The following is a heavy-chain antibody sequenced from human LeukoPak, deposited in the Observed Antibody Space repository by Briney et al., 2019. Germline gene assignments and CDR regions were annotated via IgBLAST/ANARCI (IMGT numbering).Heavy chain of an antibody. CDR2: IYYSGST. Sequence: PSETLSLTCTVSGGSISSYYWSWIRQPPGKGLEWIGYIYYSGSTNYNPSLKSRVTISVDTSKNQFSLKLSSVTAADTAVYYCASLTYYYDSSGYYSGDAFDIWGQGTMVTVSS. CDR3: ASLTYYYDSSGYYSGDAFDI. V-gene: IGHV4-59*08. D-gene: IGHD3-22*01. J-gene: IGHJ3*02. CDR1: GGSISSYY.